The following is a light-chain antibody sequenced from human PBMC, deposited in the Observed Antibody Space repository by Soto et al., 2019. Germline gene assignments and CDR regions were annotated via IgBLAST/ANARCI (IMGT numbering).Light chain of an antibody. V-gene: IGKV3-20*01. CDR1: QSVSSSY. Sequence: DIVLTQSPGTLSLSPGERATLSCRASQSVSSSYLAWYQQKPGQAPRLLIYGASTRATGVPVRFSGSGSGTDFTLTITRLEPEDFAVYYCQQYGGSPWTFGQGTKVEIK. J-gene: IGKJ1*01. CDR3: QQYGGSPWT. CDR2: GAS.